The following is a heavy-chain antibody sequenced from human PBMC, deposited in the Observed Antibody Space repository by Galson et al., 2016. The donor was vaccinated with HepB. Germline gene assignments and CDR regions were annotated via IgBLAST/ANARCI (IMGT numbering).Heavy chain of an antibody. Sequence: SLRLSCAASGFALRSCDMYWVRQTTGKGLEWVSSIGTAGDTYYPGSVRGRFTGSRGNANNSLYLQMNSLTAGDTAVYFCARVTFTCDGGGCRYYGMDVWGTGTTVTVSP. J-gene: IGHJ6*04. CDR2: IGTAGDT. CDR1: GFALRSCD. D-gene: IGHD2-21*01. CDR3: ARVTFTCDGGGCRYYGMDV. V-gene: IGHV3-13*01.